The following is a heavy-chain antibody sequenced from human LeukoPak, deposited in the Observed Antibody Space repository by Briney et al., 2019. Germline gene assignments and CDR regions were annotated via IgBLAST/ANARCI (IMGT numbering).Heavy chain of an antibody. CDR3: ARDLIEGATNC. J-gene: IGHJ4*02. CDR1: GFSFTFYY. CDR2: INANTGDT. V-gene: IGHV1-2*02. D-gene: IGHD1-26*01. Sequence: GASVRVSCKTSGFSFTFYYMHWMRQAPGQGLEWMGWINANTGDTRYAPKFQGRVTMTRDVSITTAYMELSGLRSDDTAIYYCARDLIEGATNCWGQGTLVTVSS.